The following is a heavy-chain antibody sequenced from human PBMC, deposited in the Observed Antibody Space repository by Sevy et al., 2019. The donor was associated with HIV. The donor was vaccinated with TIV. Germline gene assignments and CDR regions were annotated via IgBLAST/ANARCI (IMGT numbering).Heavy chain of an antibody. CDR2: ISYHGRNK. CDR1: GFTFSTHG. V-gene: IGHV3-30*03. Sequence: GGYLRLSCVASGFTFSTHGMHWVRQAPGKGLEWVAVISYHGRNKFYGSTVGGRFTISRDNSKKTLYLQMNSLTTEDTAVYYCARDFTGYNGMDVWGQGTMVTVSS. D-gene: IGHD3-9*01. CDR3: ARDFTGYNGMDV. J-gene: IGHJ6*02.